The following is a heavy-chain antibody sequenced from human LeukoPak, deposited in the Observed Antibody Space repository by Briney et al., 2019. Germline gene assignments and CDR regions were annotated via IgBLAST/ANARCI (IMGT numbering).Heavy chain of an antibody. V-gene: IGHV4-61*01. J-gene: IGHJ4*02. D-gene: IGHD3-10*01. CDR3: ARDLAMVRGVIISHLFDY. CDR1: GGSVSSGSYY. Sequence: PSETLSLTCTVSGGSVSSGSYYWSWIRQPPGKGLEWIGYIYYSGSTNYNPSLKSRVTISVDTSKNQFSLKLSSVTAADTAVYYCARDLAMVRGVIISHLFDYWAREPWSPSPQ. CDR2: IYYSGST.